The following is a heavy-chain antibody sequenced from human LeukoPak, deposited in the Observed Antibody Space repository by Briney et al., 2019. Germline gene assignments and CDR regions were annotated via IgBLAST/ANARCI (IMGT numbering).Heavy chain of an antibody. CDR2: IIPIFGTV. V-gene: IGHV1-69*13. D-gene: IGHD3-22*01. CDR1: GGSFSRYA. Sequence: SVKVSCKASGGSFSRYAISWVRQAPGQGLEWMGGIIPIFGTVNYAQKFQGRVTITADESTRTAYMELRTLRSEDTAIYYCARGSGETGGYYYVYWGRGTPVTVSS. J-gene: IGHJ4*02. CDR3: ARGSGETGGYYYVY.